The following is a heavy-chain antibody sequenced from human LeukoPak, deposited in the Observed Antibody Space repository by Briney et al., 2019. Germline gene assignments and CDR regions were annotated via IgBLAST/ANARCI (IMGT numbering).Heavy chain of an antibody. V-gene: IGHV4-59*01. CDR1: GGSISSYY. D-gene: IGHD3-3*01. Sequence: SETLSLTCTVSGGSISSYYWSWIRQPPGKGLEWIGYIYYSGSTNYNPSLKSRVTISVDTSKNQFSLKLSSVTAADTAVYYCASTNYDFWSGYYFDYWGQGTLVTVSS. CDR2: IYYSGST. CDR3: ASTNYDFWSGYYFDY. J-gene: IGHJ4*02.